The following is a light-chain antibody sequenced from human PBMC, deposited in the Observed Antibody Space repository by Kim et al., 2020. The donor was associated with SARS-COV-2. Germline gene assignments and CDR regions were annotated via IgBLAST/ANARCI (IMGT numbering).Light chain of an antibody. CDR3: QQSYITPFT. CDR1: QSISSH. V-gene: IGKV1-39*01. CDR2: AAS. Sequence: DIQMTQSPSTLSASVGDRVTITCRTTQSISSHLNWYQQKPGRAPKLLISAASTLQGGVPSRFSGSGSETDFTLTISSLQPEHFATYFCQQSYITPFTFGPGTKVFIK. J-gene: IGKJ3*01.